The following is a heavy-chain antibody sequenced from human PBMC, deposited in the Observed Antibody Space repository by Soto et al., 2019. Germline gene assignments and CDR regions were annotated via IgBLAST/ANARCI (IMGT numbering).Heavy chain of an antibody. CDR3: ARGITIFGVVTDYYYYYMDV. Sequence: QVQLVESGGGLVQPGGSLRLSCAASGFTFSDYYMSWIRQAPGKGLEWVSYISSSGSTIYYADSVKGRFTISRDNAKNSLYLQMNSLRAEDTAVYYCARGITIFGVVTDYYYYYMDVWGKGTTVTVSS. CDR2: ISSSGSTI. V-gene: IGHV3-11*01. CDR1: GFTFSDYY. J-gene: IGHJ6*03. D-gene: IGHD3-3*01.